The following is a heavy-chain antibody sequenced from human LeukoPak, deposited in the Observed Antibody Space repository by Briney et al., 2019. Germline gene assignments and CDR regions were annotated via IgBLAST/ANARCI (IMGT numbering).Heavy chain of an antibody. CDR2: ITNSGTTI. V-gene: IGHV3-11*01. CDR3: ARDGHYDILTGYFQD. J-gene: IGHJ1*01. Sequence: GGSLRLSCVASGFTFSKYWLHWVRQAPGKGLEWVSYITNSGTTIYYADSVKGRFTISRDNAKNSLYLQMNSLRAEDTAVYYCARDGHYDILTGYFQDWGQGTLVTVSS. CDR1: GFTFSKYW. D-gene: IGHD3-9*01.